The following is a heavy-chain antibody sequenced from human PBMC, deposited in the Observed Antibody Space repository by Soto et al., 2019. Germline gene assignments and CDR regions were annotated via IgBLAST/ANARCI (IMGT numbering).Heavy chain of an antibody. CDR2: ISGSGGST. CDR1: GFTFSSYA. D-gene: IGHD3-10*02. Sequence: GGSLRLSCAASGFTFSSYAMSWVRQAPGKGLEWVSAISGSGGSTYYADSVKGRFTISRDSSKNTLYLQMNSLRAEDTAVYYCAKYVADLFYFDYWGQGTLVTVSS. J-gene: IGHJ4*02. V-gene: IGHV3-23*01. CDR3: AKYVADLFYFDY.